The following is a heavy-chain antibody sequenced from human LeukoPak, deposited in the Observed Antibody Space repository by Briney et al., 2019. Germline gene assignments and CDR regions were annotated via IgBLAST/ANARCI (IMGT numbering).Heavy chain of an antibody. V-gene: IGHV3-21*01. D-gene: IGHD5-18*01. Sequence: GGSLRLSCAASGFTLSSYSMNWVRQAPGKGLEWVSSISSSSSYIYYADSVKGRFTISRDNAKNSLYLQMNSLRAEDTAVYYCARADIYSYGPMYYWGQGTLVTVSS. CDR3: ARADIYSYGPMYY. J-gene: IGHJ4*02. CDR1: GFTLSSYS. CDR2: ISSSSSYI.